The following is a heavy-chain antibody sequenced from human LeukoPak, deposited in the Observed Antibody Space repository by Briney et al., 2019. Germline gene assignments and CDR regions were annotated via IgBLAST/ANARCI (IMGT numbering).Heavy chain of an antibody. CDR1: GGSIRSYY. V-gene: IGHV4-59*01. Sequence: SETLSLTCTVSGGSIRSYYWSWIRQPPGKGLEWIGYIYYSGTNYNPSLNSRVTISLDTSKNQFSLKVNSVTAADTAVYYCARGDTGYSSSSYWGQGTLVTVSS. CDR2: IYYSGT. CDR3: ARGDTGYSSSSY. D-gene: IGHD6-13*01. J-gene: IGHJ4*02.